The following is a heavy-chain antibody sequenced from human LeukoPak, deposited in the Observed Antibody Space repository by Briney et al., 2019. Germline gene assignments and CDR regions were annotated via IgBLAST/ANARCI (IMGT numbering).Heavy chain of an antibody. Sequence: PGGSLRDSCAASGFIFSDSSGTWVRQSPGKGLQWVASIHQDAGEKQYVDSVRGRFTISRDNAKNSLYLQMNSLRVEDTAMYYCTTSKDHYSHHWGQGTLVTVSS. V-gene: IGHV3-7*05. CDR2: IHQDAGEK. J-gene: IGHJ5*02. D-gene: IGHD2-21*01. CDR1: GFIFSDSS. CDR3: TTSKDHYSHH.